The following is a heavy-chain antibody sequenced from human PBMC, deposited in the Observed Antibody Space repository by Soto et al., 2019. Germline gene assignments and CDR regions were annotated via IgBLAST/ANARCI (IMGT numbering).Heavy chain of an antibody. D-gene: IGHD6-19*01. CDR3: ARDQGEWDSGWGGMDV. Sequence: SETLSLTCTVSGGSISSYYWSWIRQPPGKGLEWIGYIYYSGSTNYNPSLKSRVTTSVDTSKNQFSLKLSSVTAADTAVYYCARDQGEWDSGWGGMDVWGQGTTVTVSS. CDR1: GGSISSYY. V-gene: IGHV4-59*01. J-gene: IGHJ6*02. CDR2: IYYSGST.